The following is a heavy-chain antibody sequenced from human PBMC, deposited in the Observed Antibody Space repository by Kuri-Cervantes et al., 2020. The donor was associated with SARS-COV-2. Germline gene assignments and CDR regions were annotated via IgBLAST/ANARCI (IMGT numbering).Heavy chain of an antibody. CDR2: IYYSGST. J-gene: IGHJ4*02. Sequence: SETLSLTCTVSGRSISSSSYYWGWIRQPPGKGLEWIGSIYYSGSTYYNPSLKSRVTISVDTSKNQFSLKLSSVTAADTAVYYCARQDTYYYDSNGPFDYWGQGTLVTVSS. D-gene: IGHD3-22*01. CDR1: GRSISSSSYY. V-gene: IGHV4-39*01. CDR3: ARQDTYYYDSNGPFDY.